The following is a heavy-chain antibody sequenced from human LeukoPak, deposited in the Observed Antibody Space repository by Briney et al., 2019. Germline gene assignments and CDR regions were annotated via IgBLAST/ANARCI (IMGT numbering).Heavy chain of an antibody. CDR2: ISGYNGDT. J-gene: IGHJ6*03. CDR1: GYTFTHHG. Sequence: ASVKVSCKASGYTFTHHGITWVRQAPGQGLEWMAWISGYNGDTNYAQKFQGRVTLTTDTSTSTAYMELSRLRSDDTAVYYCARDQITIFGTRYYMDVWGKGTTVTVSS. D-gene: IGHD3-3*01. V-gene: IGHV1-18*01. CDR3: ARDQITIFGTRYYMDV.